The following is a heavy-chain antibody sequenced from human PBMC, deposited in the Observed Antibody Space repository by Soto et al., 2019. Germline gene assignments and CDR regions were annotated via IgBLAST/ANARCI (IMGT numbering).Heavy chain of an antibody. V-gene: IGHV3-9*01. J-gene: IGHJ1*01. CDR2: INWNRGSI. Sequence: GGSLRLSCAASGFTFDDYAMHWVRQVPGKGLEWVSGINWNRGSIGYGDSVKGRFAISRDNAKNSLHLQMNSLSAEDTAFYYCVKDESINWYSGHFRHWGQGTLVTVSS. CDR1: GFTFDDYA. CDR3: VKDESINWYSGHFRH. D-gene: IGHD6-13*01.